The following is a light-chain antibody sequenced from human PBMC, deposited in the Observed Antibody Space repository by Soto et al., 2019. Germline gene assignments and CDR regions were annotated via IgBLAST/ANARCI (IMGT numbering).Light chain of an antibody. CDR2: GAS. Sequence: EIVLTQSPGTLALSPGERATLSCGASRSVTANYLAWYQHKPGQAPTLLMYGASNSATGVPDRFSGSGSGTHFTLTINGLEPEDFAVYYCQQYSSTPQTFGQGTTIELK. CDR3: QQYSSTPQT. J-gene: IGKJ1*01. CDR1: RSVTANY. V-gene: IGKV3-20*01.